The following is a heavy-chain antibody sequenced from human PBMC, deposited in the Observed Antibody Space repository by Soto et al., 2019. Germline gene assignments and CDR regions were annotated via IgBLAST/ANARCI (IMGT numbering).Heavy chain of an antibody. V-gene: IGHV3-48*03. CDR3: VRSWGVYCSSTRCYSPWLDP. CDR2: ISSSGSPI. J-gene: IGHJ5*02. CDR1: GFTFSSHE. Sequence: GGSLRLSCVASGFTFSSHEMNWVRQAPGKGLEWVSYISSSGSPIDYADSVRGRFTISRDNAKNSVILQMNSLRVEDTAVYYCVRSWGVYCSSTRCYSPWLDPWGQGTLVTVSS. D-gene: IGHD2-2*02.